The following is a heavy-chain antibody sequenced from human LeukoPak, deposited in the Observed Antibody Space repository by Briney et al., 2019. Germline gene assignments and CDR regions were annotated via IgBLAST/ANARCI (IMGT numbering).Heavy chain of an antibody. D-gene: IGHD3-10*01. CDR3: ARDHYYYGSGSYGGNFDY. V-gene: IGHV4-34*01. J-gene: IGHJ4*02. CDR2: INHSGST. Sequence: SETLSLTCAVYGGSFSGYYWSWIRQPPGKGLEWIGEINHSGSTNYNPPLKSRVTISVDTSKNQFSLKLSSVTAADTAVYYCARDHYYYGSGSYGGNFDYWGQGTLVTVSS. CDR1: GGSFSGYY.